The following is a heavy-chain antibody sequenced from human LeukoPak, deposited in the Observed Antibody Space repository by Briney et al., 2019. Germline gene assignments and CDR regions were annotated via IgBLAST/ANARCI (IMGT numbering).Heavy chain of an antibody. V-gene: IGHV1-2*02. CDR2: INPNSGGT. CDR1: GYTFTGYY. J-gene: IGHJ4*02. D-gene: IGHD3-10*01. CDR3: ARGNFYDNKGYSPELRY. Sequence: ASVNVSCKASGYTFTGYYMHWVRQAPGQGLEWMGWINPNSGGTNYAQKFQGRVTITRDTSISTAYMELSRLTSDDTAVYYCARGNFYDNKGYSPELRYWGQGTLVTVSS.